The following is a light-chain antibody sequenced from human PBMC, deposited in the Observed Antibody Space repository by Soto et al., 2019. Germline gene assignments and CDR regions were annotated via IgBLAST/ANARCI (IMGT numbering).Light chain of an antibody. Sequence: QSVLTQPASVSGSPGQSITISCTGTSSNVGSYNLVSWFQQHPGEAPKLMIYEASKRPSGVSNRFSGSKSDNTASLTISGLQAEDEADYYCCSYAGSDTMIFGGGTKLTVL. J-gene: IGLJ2*01. CDR2: EAS. V-gene: IGLV2-23*01. CDR1: SSNVGSYNL. CDR3: CSYAGSDTMI.